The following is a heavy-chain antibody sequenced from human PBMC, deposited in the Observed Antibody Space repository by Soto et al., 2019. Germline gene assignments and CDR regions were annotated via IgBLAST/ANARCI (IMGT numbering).Heavy chain of an antibody. CDR2: ISSSAGTT. V-gene: IGHV3-48*03. Sequence: EVQLVESGGGLVQPGGSLRLSCAAAGFTFGSYEMNWVRQAPGKGLEWVSYISSSAGTTYCADSVKGRFTISRDNAKKSLDLQMNSLRAEDTSVYYCARSPDGYYFDYWGQGTLVTVSS. J-gene: IGHJ4*02. CDR1: GFTFGSYE. CDR3: ARSPDGYYFDY.